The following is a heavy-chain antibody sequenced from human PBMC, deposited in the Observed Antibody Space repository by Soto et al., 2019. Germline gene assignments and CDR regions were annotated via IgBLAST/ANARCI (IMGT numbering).Heavy chain of an antibody. V-gene: IGHV1-18*01. CDR3: ARGRYGDY. J-gene: IGHJ4*02. Sequence: QVNLVQYEAEVKKPGASVMVSCKGSGYAFTTYGITWVRQAPGQGLEWMGWISAHNGNTNYAQKLQGRVTVTRDTSTSTAYMELRSLRSDDTAVYYCARGRYGDYWGQGALVTVSS. CDR2: ISAHNGNT. D-gene: IGHD1-1*01. CDR1: GYAFTTYG.